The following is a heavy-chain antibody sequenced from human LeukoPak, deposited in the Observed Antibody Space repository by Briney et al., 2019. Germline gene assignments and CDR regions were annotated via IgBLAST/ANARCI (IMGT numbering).Heavy chain of an antibody. V-gene: IGHV4-61*02. CDR3: ARAYSSSWYWNWFDP. Sequence: SQTLSLTCTVSGGSISSGSYYWSWIRQPAGTGLEWIGRIYTTGSTYYNPSLKSRVTISVDTSKNQFSLKVSSVSAADTAVYYCARAYSSSWYWNWFDPWGQGTLVTVSS. CDR2: IYTTGST. CDR1: GGSISSGSYY. J-gene: IGHJ5*02. D-gene: IGHD6-13*01.